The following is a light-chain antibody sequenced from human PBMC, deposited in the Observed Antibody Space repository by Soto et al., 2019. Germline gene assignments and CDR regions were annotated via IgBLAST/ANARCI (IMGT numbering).Light chain of an antibody. CDR1: GLNIGNSF. J-gene: IGLJ1*01. CDR2: DNN. Sequence: QSVLTLPPSVFAAPGRTGTICCSGRGLNIGNSFVSWYQQLPGTAPRLLIYDNNERPSGIPDRFSGSKSGTSATLGITGLQTGDEADYYCGAWDGGLSAFVFGTGTKVTVL. V-gene: IGLV1-51*01. CDR3: GAWDGGLSAFV.